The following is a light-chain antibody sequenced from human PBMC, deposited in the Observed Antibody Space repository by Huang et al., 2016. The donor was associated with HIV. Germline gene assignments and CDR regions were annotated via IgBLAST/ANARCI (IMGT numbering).Light chain of an antibody. CDR3: QQSYTTPYT. CDR2: AAS. CDR1: QSISRY. J-gene: IGKJ2*01. V-gene: IGKV1-39*01. Sequence: IQMTQSPSSLSASVGDRVTITCRASQSISRYVNWYQQKPGKAPKVLIYAASNLQSAVPSRCSGSESGTDFTLTISSLQPEDFATYYCQQSYTTPYTFGQGTKLEIK.